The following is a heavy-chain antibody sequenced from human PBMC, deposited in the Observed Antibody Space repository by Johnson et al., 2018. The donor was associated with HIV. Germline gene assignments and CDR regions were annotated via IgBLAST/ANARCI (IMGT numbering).Heavy chain of an antibody. J-gene: IGHJ3*01. Sequence: QVQLVESGGGVVQPGGSLRLTCKASGFSFSNYAIHCVRQAPGKGLEWVTFIQFDGSHKYSADFVKGRFTISRDTSKKSVFLQMNNLRPEDTAVYYCAKETRDSRSAFDVWGQGTLVTVSS. CDR1: GFSFSNYA. D-gene: IGHD4-11*01. CDR3: AKETRDSRSAFDV. CDR2: IQFDGSHK. V-gene: IGHV3-30*02.